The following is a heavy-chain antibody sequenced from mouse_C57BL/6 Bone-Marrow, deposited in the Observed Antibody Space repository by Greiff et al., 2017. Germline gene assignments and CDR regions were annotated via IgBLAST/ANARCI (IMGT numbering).Heavy chain of an antibody. CDR3: ARCGYAMDY. J-gene: IGHJ4*01. Sequence: QVQLQQPGTELVKPGASVKLSCKASGYTFPSYWMPWVKQRPGQGLEWIGNINPSNGGTTYNEKFKSKATLPVDKSSSTAYMQLSSLTSEDSAVYYGARCGYAMDYWGQGTSVTVSA. V-gene: IGHV1-53*01. CDR1: GYTFPSYW. CDR2: INPSNGGT.